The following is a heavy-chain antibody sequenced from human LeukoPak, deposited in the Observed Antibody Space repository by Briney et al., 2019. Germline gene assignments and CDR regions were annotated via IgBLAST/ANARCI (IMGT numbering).Heavy chain of an antibody. Sequence: SVKVSCKASGGTFSSYAISWVRQAPGQGLEWMGGIIPIFGTTNYAQKFQGRVTITADKSTSTAYMELSSLRSEDTAVYYCATGVVPAAKGRDYYYYMDVWGKGTTVTVSS. CDR1: GGTFSSYA. V-gene: IGHV1-69*06. CDR2: IIPIFGTT. CDR3: ATGVVPAAKGRDYYYYMDV. J-gene: IGHJ6*03. D-gene: IGHD2-2*01.